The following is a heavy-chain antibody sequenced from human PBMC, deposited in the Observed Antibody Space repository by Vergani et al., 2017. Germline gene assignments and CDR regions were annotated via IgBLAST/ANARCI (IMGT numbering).Heavy chain of an antibody. D-gene: IGHD1-26*01. CDR3: ARLRTTLGRYHDQ. CDR1: GYSFTTYW. V-gene: IGHV5-51*03. J-gene: IGHJ5*02. CDR2: ISPGGSYI. Sequence: EVQLLQSGAEVKKPGESLKISCKGSGYSFTTYWIGWVRQMPGKGLEWVGIISPGGSYIRYSPSFQGQVTMSADESISTAYLQWSSLKASDTAMYFCARLRTTLGRYHDQWGQGTLITVSS.